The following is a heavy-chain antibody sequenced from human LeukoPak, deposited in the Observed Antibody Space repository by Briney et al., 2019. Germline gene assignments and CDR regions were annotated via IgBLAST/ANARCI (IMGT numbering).Heavy chain of an antibody. J-gene: IGHJ4*02. D-gene: IGHD2-8*01. CDR2: INAGNGNT. V-gene: IGHV1-3*01. Sequence: ASVKVSCKASGYTFTTYAMHWVRQAPGQRLEWMGWINAGNGNTKYSQKFQGRVTITRDTSADTAYMELSSLRSEDTAVYYCARLKYCTNGVCYAGFDYWGQGTLVTVSS. CDR1: GYTFTTYA. CDR3: ARLKYCTNGVCYAGFDY.